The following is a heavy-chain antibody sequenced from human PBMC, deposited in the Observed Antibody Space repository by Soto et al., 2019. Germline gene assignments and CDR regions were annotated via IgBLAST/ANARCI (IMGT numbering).Heavy chain of an antibody. D-gene: IGHD2-15*01. Sequence: GGSLRLSCAASGFTFSSYAMSWVRQAPGKGLEWVSAISGSGGSTYYADSVKGRFTISRDNSKNTLYLQMNSLRAEDTAVYYCAKGLYCSGGSCYSEGAFSDYYYYYYMDLWGKGTPVTVPS. CDR3: AKGLYCSGGSCYSEGAFSDYYYYYYMDL. CDR2: ISGSGGST. J-gene: IGHJ6*03. V-gene: IGHV3-23*01. CDR1: GFTFSSYA.